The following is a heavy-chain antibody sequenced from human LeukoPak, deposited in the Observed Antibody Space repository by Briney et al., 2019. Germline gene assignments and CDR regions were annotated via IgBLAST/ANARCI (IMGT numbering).Heavy chain of an antibody. D-gene: IGHD2-15*01. CDR1: GYTFTSYA. V-gene: IGHV1-3*03. CDR3: ARDGLYCSGGSCYSGSFDY. Sequence: ASVKVSCKASGYTFTSYAMHWVRQAPGQRLEWMGWINAGNGNTKYSQEFQGRVTITRDTSASTAYMELSSLRSEDMAVYYCARDGLYCSGGSCYSGSFDYWGQGTLVTVSS. J-gene: IGHJ4*02. CDR2: INAGNGNT.